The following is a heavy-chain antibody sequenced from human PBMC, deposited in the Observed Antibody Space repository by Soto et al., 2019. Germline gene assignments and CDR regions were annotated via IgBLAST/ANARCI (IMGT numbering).Heavy chain of an antibody. CDR1: GGSFSGYY. J-gene: IGHJ3*02. Sequence: QVQLQQWGAGLLKPSETLSLNCGVSGGSFSGYYWSWIRQPPGKGLEWIGEINHSGSADYNSSLKSRVTISVDTSKTQISRKLSSVTAADSGVYYCAGETSDYDFLAAPTTFDIWGQGTMVSVSS. CDR3: AGETSDYDFLAAPTTFDI. D-gene: IGHD3-9*01. CDR2: INHSGSA. V-gene: IGHV4-34*01.